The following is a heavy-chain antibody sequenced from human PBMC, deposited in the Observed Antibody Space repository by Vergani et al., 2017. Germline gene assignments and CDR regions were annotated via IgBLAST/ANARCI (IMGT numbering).Heavy chain of an antibody. D-gene: IGHD1-1*01. CDR2: ISYDGTQK. J-gene: IGHJ1*01. CDR3: ATKSCGTPGCQIGYFRE. Sequence: VQLLESGGGLVQPGGSLRLSCAASGFTFSSYGMHWVRQAPGKGLEWVAVISYDGTQKYYADSVKGRFTISRDNSKSTLYLQMNSLRTEDTAVYYCATKSCGTPGCQIGYFREWGQGTLVTVSS. V-gene: IGHV3-30*03. CDR1: GFTFSSYG.